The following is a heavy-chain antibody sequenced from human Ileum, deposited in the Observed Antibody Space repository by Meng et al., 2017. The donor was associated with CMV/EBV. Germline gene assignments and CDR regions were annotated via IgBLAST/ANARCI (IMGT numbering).Heavy chain of an antibody. V-gene: IGHV3-7*01. CDR1: GFRFSTQW. D-gene: IGHD3-3*01. J-gene: IGHJ4*02. CDR3: ARDLFRFLDY. Sequence: GGSLRLSCAASGFRFSTQWMSWVRQAPGKGLEWVAHINEDGSDKYYVDSVKGRFTISRDNAQNSLYLQMNSLRAEDTAVYYCARDLFRFLDYWGQGTRVTVSS. CDR2: INEDGSDK.